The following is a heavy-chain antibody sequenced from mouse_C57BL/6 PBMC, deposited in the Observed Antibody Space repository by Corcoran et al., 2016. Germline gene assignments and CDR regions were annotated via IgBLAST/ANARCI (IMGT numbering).Heavy chain of an antibody. J-gene: IGHJ2*01. CDR2: INTYSGVP. CDR1: GYTFTTYG. CDR3: ARGTTVLDY. D-gene: IGHD1-1*01. V-gene: IGHV9-3*01. Sequence: QIQLVQSGPELKKPGETVKISCKASGYTFTTYGMSWVKQAPGKGLKWMGWINTYSGVPTYADDFKGRFAFSLETSASTAYLQINNLKNEDTATYFCARGTTVLDYWGQGTTLTVSS.